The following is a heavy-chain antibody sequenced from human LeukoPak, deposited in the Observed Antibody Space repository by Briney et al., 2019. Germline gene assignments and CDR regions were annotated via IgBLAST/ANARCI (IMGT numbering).Heavy chain of an antibody. CDR3: AREVMGVPAANPYYYYYYMDV. V-gene: IGHV4-38-2*02. D-gene: IGHD2-2*01. CDR2: IYHSGST. CDR1: GYSISSDYY. J-gene: IGHJ6*03. Sequence: PSETLSLTCTVSGYSISSDYYWGWIRQPPGKGLEWIGSIYHSGSTYYNPSLKSRVTISVDTSKNQFSLKLSSVTAADTAVYYCAREVMGVPAANPYYYYYYMDVWGKGTTVTVSS.